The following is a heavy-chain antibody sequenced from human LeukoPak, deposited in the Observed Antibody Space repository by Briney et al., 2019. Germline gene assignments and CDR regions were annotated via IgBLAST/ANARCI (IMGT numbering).Heavy chain of an antibody. D-gene: IGHD4-17*01. Sequence: GGSLRLSCAASGFTFSSYAMSWVRQAPGKGLEWVSSISGSGGSTYCADSVKGRFTISRDNSKNTLYLQMNSLRAEDTAVYYCATPPTVTRNYWGQGTLVTVSS. V-gene: IGHV3-23*01. J-gene: IGHJ4*02. CDR3: ATPPTVTRNY. CDR2: ISGSGGST. CDR1: GFTFSSYA.